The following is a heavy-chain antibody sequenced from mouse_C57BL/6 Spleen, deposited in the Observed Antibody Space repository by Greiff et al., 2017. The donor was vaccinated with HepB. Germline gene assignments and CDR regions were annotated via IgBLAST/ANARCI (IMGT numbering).Heavy chain of an antibody. Sequence: VQLQQSGPELVKPGDSVKISCKASGYSFTGYFMNWVMQSHGKSLEWIGRINPYNGDTFYNQKFKGKATLTVDKSSSTAHMELRSLTSEDSAVYYCARSVVDYYAMDDWGQGTSVTVSS. D-gene: IGHD1-1*01. CDR1: GYSFTGYF. V-gene: IGHV1-20*01. CDR3: ARSVVDYYAMDD. CDR2: INPYNGDT. J-gene: IGHJ4*01.